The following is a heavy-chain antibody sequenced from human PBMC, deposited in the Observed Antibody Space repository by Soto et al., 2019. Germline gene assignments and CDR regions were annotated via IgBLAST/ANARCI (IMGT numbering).Heavy chain of an antibody. CDR3: ARDLGGQIVDY. J-gene: IGHJ4*02. CDR1: GYTFTSYG. D-gene: IGHD1-26*01. Sequence: QVQLVQSGAEVKKPGASVKVSCKASGYTFTSYGISWVRQAPGQGLEWMGWISGYNGNTKYAQKLQGRVTMTTDTSTGTADLELRSLRSDDTAVYYCARDLGGQIVDYWGQGPLVTVSS. CDR2: ISGYNGNT. V-gene: IGHV1-18*01.